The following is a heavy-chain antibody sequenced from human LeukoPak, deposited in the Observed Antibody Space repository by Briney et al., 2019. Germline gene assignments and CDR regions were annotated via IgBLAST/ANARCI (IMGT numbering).Heavy chain of an antibody. CDR2: INPNSGGT. V-gene: IGHV1-2*02. Sequence: ASVKVSCKASGYTFTGYYMHWVRQAPGQGLEWMGWINPNSGGTNYAQKFQGRVTMTRDASISTAYMELSRLRSDDTAVYYCASAQVVHHAFDIWGQGTMVTVSS. J-gene: IGHJ3*02. CDR3: ASAQVVHHAFDI. D-gene: IGHD2-15*01. CDR1: GYTFTGYY.